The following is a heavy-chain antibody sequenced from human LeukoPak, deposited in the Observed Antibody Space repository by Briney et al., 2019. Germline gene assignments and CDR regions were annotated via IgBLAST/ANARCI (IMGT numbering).Heavy chain of an antibody. D-gene: IGHD5-12*01. CDR2: IDPYSGGT. J-gene: IGHJ3*02. CDR1: GYTFIGYY. CDR3: ARDGVASSSDAFDI. Sequence: ASVKVSCKASGYTFIGYYMHWVRQAPGQGLEWMGWIDPYSGGTHFAQRFQGRVSMTLDTSISTAYMELTRLTSDDTAVYYCARDGVASSSDAFDIWGQGTMVTVSA. V-gene: IGHV1-2*02.